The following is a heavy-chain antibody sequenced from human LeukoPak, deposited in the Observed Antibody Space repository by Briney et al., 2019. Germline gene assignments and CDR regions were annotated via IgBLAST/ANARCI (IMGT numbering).Heavy chain of an antibody. Sequence: GGSLRLSCAASGFTFSGSWMHWVRQTPGKGLVWVSRIIGDGSVTSYADSVKGRFTISRDNSKNTLYLQMNSLRAEDTAVYYCAKGSSGWYNYFDYWGQGTLVTVSS. CDR3: AKGSSGWYNYFDY. CDR2: IIGDGSVT. V-gene: IGHV3-74*01. CDR1: GFTFSGSW. J-gene: IGHJ4*02. D-gene: IGHD6-19*01.